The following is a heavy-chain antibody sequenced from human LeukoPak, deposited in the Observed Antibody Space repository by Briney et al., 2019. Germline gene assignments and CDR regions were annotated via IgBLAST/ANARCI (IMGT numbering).Heavy chain of an antibody. V-gene: IGHV4-61*02. CDR2: IYTSGST. CDR1: GGSISSGSYY. J-gene: IGHJ5*02. CDR3: AGDPVAAAVT. Sequence: PSQTLSLICTVSGGSISSGSYYWSWIRQPAGKGLEWIGRIYTSGSTNYNPSLKSRVTISVDTSKNQFSLKLSSVTAADTAVYYCAGDPVAAAVTWGQRTLVTVSS. D-gene: IGHD6-13*01.